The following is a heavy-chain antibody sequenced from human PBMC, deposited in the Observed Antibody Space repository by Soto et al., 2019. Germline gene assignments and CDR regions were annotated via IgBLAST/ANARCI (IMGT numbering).Heavy chain of an antibody. Sequence: GGSLRLSCAASGFTFSSYSMNWVRQAPGKGLEWGSYISSSSSTIYYAAPVKGRFTISRDDSKNTLYLQMSTLMTEDTARYYCAYHISAGYNQSFCFDYWGQGALVTVSS. CDR1: GFTFSSYS. CDR2: ISSSSSTI. CDR3: AYHISAGYNQSFCFDY. D-gene: IGHD1-1*01. J-gene: IGHJ4*02. V-gene: IGHV3-48*01.